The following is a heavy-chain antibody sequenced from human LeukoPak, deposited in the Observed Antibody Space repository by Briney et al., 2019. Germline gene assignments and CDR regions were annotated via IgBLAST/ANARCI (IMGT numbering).Heavy chain of an antibody. Sequence: ASVKVSCKACGYTFTHFGISWVRQAPGQGLEWMGWISAYNGNTNYAQGFQGRVTMTTDTSTSTAYMELRSLRSDDTAVYYCARDNPDSGGYYSIDYWGQGTLVTVSS. CDR3: ARDNPDSGGYYSIDY. J-gene: IGHJ4*02. CDR1: GYTFTHFG. D-gene: IGHD3-22*01. CDR2: ISAYNGNT. V-gene: IGHV1-18*01.